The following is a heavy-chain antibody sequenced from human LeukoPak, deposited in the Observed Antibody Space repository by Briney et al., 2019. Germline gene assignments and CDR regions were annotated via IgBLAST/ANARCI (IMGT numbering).Heavy chain of an antibody. Sequence: SETLSLTXAVSGGSISSFYWSWIRQPPGKGLEWIGYIYYSGTTNYNPSLKSRVTISVDTSKNQFSLKLSSVTAADTAVYYCARVLNWNYAPDYWGQGSLVTVSS. J-gene: IGHJ4*02. V-gene: IGHV4-59*01. D-gene: IGHD1-7*01. CDR3: ARVLNWNYAPDY. CDR1: GGSISSFY. CDR2: IYYSGTT.